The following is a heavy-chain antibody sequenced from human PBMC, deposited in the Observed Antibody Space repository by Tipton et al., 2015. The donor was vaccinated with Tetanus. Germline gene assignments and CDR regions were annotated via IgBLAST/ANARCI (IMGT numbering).Heavy chain of an antibody. CDR3: ARDRGDYIYYGMDV. J-gene: IGHJ6*02. CDR1: GYTFTGYY. Sequence: QMQLVQSGAEMKKPGASVKVSCKASGYTFTGYYMYWVRQAPGQRLEWMGWIDPNSGGTVYAQKFQGRVTMARDTSISTAYMELSSLRSGDTAVYYCARDRGDYIYYGMDVWGPGTTVTVS. D-gene: IGHD3-22*01. CDR2: IDPNSGGT. V-gene: IGHV1-2*02.